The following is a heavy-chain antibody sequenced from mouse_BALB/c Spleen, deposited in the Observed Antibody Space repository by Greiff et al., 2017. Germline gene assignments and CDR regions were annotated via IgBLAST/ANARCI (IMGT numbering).Heavy chain of an antibody. CDR1: GFSLTGYG. J-gene: IGHJ4*01. D-gene: IGHD2-3*01. V-gene: IGHV2-6-7*01. CDR3: ARAYDGYSYAMDY. Sequence: VAPSQSLSITCTVSGFSLTGYGVNWVRQPPGKGLEWLGMIWGDGSTDYNSALKSRLSISKDNSKSQVFLKMNSLQTDDTARYYCARAYDGYSYAMDYWGQGTSVTVSS. CDR2: IWGDGST.